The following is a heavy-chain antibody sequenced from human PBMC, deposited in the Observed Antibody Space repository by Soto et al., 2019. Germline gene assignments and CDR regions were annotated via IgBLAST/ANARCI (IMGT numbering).Heavy chain of an antibody. D-gene: IGHD3-9*01. CDR3: ARSGYYYILTGYPFDY. CDR2: ISAYNGNT. CDR1: GYTFTSYG. J-gene: IGHJ4*02. V-gene: IGHV1-18*01. Sequence: QVPLVQSGAEVKKPGASVKVSCKASGYTFTSYGISWVRQAPGQGLEWMGWISAYNGNTNYAQKLQGRVIMTTDTSTSTAYMELRSLRSDDTAVYYCARSGYYYILTGYPFDYWGQGTLVTVSS.